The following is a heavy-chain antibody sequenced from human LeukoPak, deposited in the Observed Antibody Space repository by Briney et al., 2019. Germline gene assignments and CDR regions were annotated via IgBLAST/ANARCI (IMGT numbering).Heavy chain of an antibody. Sequence: SQTLSLTCTVSGGSISSGDYYWSWIRQPPGKGLEWVGYIYYSGSTYYNPSLKSRVTISVDTSKNQFSLKLSSVTAADTAVYYCAREIIGPTIYDYVWGSYRHNWFDPWGQGTLVTVSS. D-gene: IGHD3-16*02. CDR1: GGSISSGDYY. CDR3: AREIIGPTIYDYVWGSYRHNWFDP. J-gene: IGHJ5*02. V-gene: IGHV4-30-4*01. CDR2: IYYSGST.